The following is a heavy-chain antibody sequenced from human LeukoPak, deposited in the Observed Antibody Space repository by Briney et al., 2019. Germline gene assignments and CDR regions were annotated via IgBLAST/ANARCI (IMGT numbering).Heavy chain of an antibody. CDR2: ISSSSSYI. CDR3: ALGFALGY. CDR1: GFTFTTYS. J-gene: IGHJ4*02. D-gene: IGHD1-26*01. V-gene: IGHV3-21*01. Sequence: GGSLRLSCAASGFTFTTYSMNWVRQAPGKGLEWVSSISSSSSYIYYADSVKGRFTISRDNAKNSLYLQMNSLRAEDTAVYYCALGFALGYWGQGTLVTVSS.